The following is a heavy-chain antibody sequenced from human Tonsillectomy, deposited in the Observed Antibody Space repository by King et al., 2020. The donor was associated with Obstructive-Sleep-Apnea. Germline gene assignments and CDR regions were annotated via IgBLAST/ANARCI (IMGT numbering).Heavy chain of an antibody. D-gene: IGHD5-24*01. CDR1: TFTFSSYA. J-gene: IGHJ3*01. V-gene: IGHV3-30*04. CDR2: ISYDGRNK. Sequence: HVQLVESGGGVVQPGRSLRLSCAASTFTFSSYAMYWVRQAPGKGLEWVAVISYDGRNKYYADSVKGRFTISRDNSKNTLYLQMSSLRAEDTAVYYCARDSDMATFTWAFDFWGQGTMVTVSS. CDR3: ARDSDMATFTWAFDF.